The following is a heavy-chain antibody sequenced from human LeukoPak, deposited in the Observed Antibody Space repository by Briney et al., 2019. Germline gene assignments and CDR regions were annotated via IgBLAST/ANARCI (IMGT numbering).Heavy chain of an antibody. Sequence: GGSLRLSCAASGFTFSTYAMHWVRQAPGKGLGWVAVIWYDGSNKYYADSVKGRFTISRDNSENTLYLQMNSLRAEDTAVYYCAKGKGNYYDRSGYYVLDYWGQGTLVTVSS. CDR1: GFTFSTYA. CDR2: IWYDGSNK. D-gene: IGHD3-22*01. J-gene: IGHJ4*02. V-gene: IGHV3-33*06. CDR3: AKGKGNYYDRSGYYVLDY.